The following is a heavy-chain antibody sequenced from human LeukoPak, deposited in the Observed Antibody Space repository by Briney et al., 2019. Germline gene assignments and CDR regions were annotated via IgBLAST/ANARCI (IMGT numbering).Heavy chain of an antibody. J-gene: IGHJ4*02. CDR1: GFTFSDAW. Sequence: GGSLRLSCAASGFTFSDAWMTRVRQAPGKGLEWLGRIRGKNDGGSPDYAAPVKGRFTISRDHSKNILYLQMNSLKTEDTAVYYCILASAGPAYWGQGALVTASS. D-gene: IGHD6-13*01. V-gene: IGHV3-15*01. CDR3: ILASAGPAY. CDR2: IRGKNDGGSP.